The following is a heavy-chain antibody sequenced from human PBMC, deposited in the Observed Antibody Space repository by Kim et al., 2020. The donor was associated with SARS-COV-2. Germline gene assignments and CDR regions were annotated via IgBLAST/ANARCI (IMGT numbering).Heavy chain of an antibody. D-gene: IGHD2-2*01. CDR3: TRGSKYAMYFFYMDV. J-gene: IGHJ6*03. V-gene: IGHV3-53*01. Sequence: DSVKGRFTIARHSSENTVYLQMDSLRVEDTALYYCTRGSKYAMYFFYMDVWGKGTTVTVSS.